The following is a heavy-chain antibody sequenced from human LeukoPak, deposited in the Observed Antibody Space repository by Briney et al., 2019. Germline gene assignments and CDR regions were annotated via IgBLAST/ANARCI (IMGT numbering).Heavy chain of an antibody. CDR2: LYSGGST. V-gene: IGHV3-53*04. Sequence: GGSLRLSCAASGFTVSSNYMTWVRQAPGKGLEWVSVLYSGGSTYYADSVKGRFTISRHNSKNTLYLQMNSLRVEDTAVYYCARDDRYGDYYYGMDVWGQGTTVTVSS. CDR3: ARDDRYGDYYYGMDV. CDR1: GFTVSSNY. J-gene: IGHJ6*02. D-gene: IGHD4-17*01.